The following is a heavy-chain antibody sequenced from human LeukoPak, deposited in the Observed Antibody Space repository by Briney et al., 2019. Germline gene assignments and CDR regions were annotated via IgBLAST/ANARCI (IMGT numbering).Heavy chain of an antibody. J-gene: IGHJ6*02. D-gene: IGHD3-22*01. V-gene: IGHV1-2*02. CDR1: GYTFTGYY. CDR3: AAMTYYYDSSPSYGMDV. CDR2: INPNSGGT. Sequence: GASVKVSCKASGYTFTGYYMHWVRQAPGQGLEWMGWINPNSGGTNYAQKFQGRVTMTRDTSISTAYKELSRLRSDDTAVYYCAAMTYYYDSSPSYGMDVWGQGTTVTVSS.